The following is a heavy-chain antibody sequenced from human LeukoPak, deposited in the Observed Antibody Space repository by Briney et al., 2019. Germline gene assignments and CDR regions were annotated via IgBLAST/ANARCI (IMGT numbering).Heavy chain of an antibody. Sequence: GGSLRLSCAASGFTFSDYHMSWIRQAPGKGLEWVSYISGIGITISYADSVKGRFTISRDNANNSLFLQMNSLRAEDTAVYYCARDSTNSSWFDPWGQGTLVTVSS. D-gene: IGHD2-8*01. CDR1: GFTFSDYH. CDR3: ARDSTNSSWFDP. V-gene: IGHV3-11*01. CDR2: ISGIGITI. J-gene: IGHJ5*02.